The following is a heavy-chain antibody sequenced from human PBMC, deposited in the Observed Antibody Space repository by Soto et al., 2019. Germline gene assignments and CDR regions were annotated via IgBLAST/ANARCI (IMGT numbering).Heavy chain of an antibody. Sequence: ASVKVSCKASGYTFTSYGISWLRQAPGQGLEWMGWISAYNGNTNYAQKLQGRVTMTTDTSTSTAYMELRSLRSDDTAVYYCARDGYCSSTSCYRDGWFDPWGQGTLVTVSS. J-gene: IGHJ5*02. V-gene: IGHV1-18*04. CDR2: ISAYNGNT. D-gene: IGHD2-2*01. CDR1: GYTFTSYG. CDR3: ARDGYCSSTSCYRDGWFDP.